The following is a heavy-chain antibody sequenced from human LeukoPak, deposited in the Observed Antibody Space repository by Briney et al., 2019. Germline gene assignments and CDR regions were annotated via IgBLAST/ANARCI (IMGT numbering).Heavy chain of an antibody. CDR2: IRSKTDGGTT. J-gene: IGHJ3*02. CDR3: TTVAVSAFDI. D-gene: IGHD2-21*01. V-gene: IGHV3-15*01. CDR1: GFTFSNAW. Sequence: GSLRLSCAASGFTFSNAWMTWVRQAPGKGLEWVGRIRSKTDGGTTDYAAPVKGRFTISRDDSQNMLYLQMNSLKTEDTAVYYCTTVAVSAFDIWGQGTKVTVSS.